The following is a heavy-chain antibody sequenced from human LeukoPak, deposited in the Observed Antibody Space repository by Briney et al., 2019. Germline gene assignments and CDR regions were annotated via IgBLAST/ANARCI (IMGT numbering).Heavy chain of an antibody. V-gene: IGHV3-9*01. J-gene: IGHJ4*02. Sequence: GRSLRLSCAASGFTFDDYAMHWVRQAPGKGLEWVSGISWNSGSIGYADSVKGRFTISRDNAKNSLYLQMNSLRAEDTALYYCAKDMASRSWYGGGFFDYWGQGTLVTVSS. CDR3: AKDMASRSWYGGGFFDY. D-gene: IGHD6-13*01. CDR1: GFTFDDYA. CDR2: ISWNSGSI.